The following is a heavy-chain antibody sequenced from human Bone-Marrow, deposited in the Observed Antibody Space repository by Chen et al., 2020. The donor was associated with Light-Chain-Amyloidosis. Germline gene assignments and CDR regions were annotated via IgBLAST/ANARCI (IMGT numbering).Heavy chain of an antibody. J-gene: IGHJ1*01. D-gene: IGHD3-22*01. Sequence: EVQLVESGGGLVQPGGSLRLSCAASGFTFSSYAMSWVRQAPGKGLEWVATIRGRGGNTYYADSVKGRFTISRDSSKNTLYLQMNSLRAEDTAVYYCARDLVATYYDSSGYNLFHHWGQGTLVTVSS. CDR2: IRGRGGNT. V-gene: IGHV3-23*04. CDR3: ARDLVATYYDSSGYNLFHH. CDR1: GFTFSSYA.